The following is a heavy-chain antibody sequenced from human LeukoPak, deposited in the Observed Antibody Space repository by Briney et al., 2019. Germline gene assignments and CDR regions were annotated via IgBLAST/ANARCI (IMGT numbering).Heavy chain of an antibody. D-gene: IGHD4-17*01. CDR2: ISYDGSNK. CDR3: AKAQGDFYGDYLDY. Sequence: TGGSLRLSCAASGFTFSSYGMHWVRQAPGKGLEWVAVISYDGSNKYYADSVKGRFTISRDNSKNTLYLQMNSLRAEDTAVYYCAKAQGDFYGDYLDYWGQGTLVTVSS. V-gene: IGHV3-30*18. J-gene: IGHJ4*02. CDR1: GFTFSSYG.